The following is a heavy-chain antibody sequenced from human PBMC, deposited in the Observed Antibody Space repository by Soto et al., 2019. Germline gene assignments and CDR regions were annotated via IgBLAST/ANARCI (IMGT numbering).Heavy chain of an antibody. D-gene: IGHD3-22*01. J-gene: IGHJ4*02. Sequence: ASVKVSCKASGGTFSSYAISWVRQAPGQGLEWMGGIIPIFDTANYAQKFQGRVTITADESTSTAYMGLSSLRSEDTAVYYCARDRVVLDSSGPETRLLDYWGQGTLVTVSS. CDR3: ARDRVVLDSSGPETRLLDY. CDR2: IIPIFDTA. V-gene: IGHV1-69*13. CDR1: GGTFSSYA.